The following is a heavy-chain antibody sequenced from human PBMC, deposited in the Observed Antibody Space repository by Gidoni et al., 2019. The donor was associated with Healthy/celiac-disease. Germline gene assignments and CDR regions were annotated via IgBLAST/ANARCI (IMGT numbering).Heavy chain of an antibody. J-gene: IGHJ4*02. CDR2: IYYSGST. D-gene: IGHD1-26*01. CDR1: GGSISSYY. CDR3: ARHEWELPYDY. Sequence: QVQLQESGPGLVKPSETLSLTCTVSGGSISSYYWSWIRQPPGKGLEWIGYIYYSGSTNYNPSLKSRVTISVDTSKNQFSLKLSSVTAADTAVYYCARHEWELPYDYWGQGTLVTVSS. V-gene: IGHV4-59*08.